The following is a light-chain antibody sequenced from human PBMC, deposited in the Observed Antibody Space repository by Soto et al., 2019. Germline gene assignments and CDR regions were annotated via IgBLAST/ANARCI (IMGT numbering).Light chain of an antibody. CDR1: QSVSSSY. CDR3: QQYGSSPRIT. CDR2: GAS. J-gene: IGKJ3*01. Sequence: EIVLTQSPGTLSLSPGERATLSCRASQSVSSSYLAWYQQKPGQAPRLLIYGASSRATGIPDRFSVSGSGTDFTLTISRLEPEDFAVYYCQQYGSSPRITFGPGTKVDIK. V-gene: IGKV3-20*01.